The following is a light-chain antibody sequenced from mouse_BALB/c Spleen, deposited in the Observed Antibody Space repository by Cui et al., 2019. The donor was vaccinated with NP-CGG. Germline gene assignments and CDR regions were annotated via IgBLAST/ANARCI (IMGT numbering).Light chain of an antibody. CDR3: ALWYSNHWV. J-gene: IGLJ1*01. Sequence: AVVIQESAFTTSPGETVTLTCRSSTGAVTTSNFANWVQEKPDHLFTGLIGGTNNRAPGVPARFSGSLIGDKAALTITGAQTEDEAIYFCALWYSNHWVFGGGTKLTVL. V-gene: IGLV1*01. CDR2: GTN. CDR1: TGAVTTSNF.